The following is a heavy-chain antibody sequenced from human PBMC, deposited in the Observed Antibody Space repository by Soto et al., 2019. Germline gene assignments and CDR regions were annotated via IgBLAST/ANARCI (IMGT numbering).Heavy chain of an antibody. Sequence: SVKVSCKASGGTFSSYAISWVRQAPGQGLEWMGGIIPIFGTANYAQKFQGRVTMTRDTSTSTVYMELSSLRSEDTAVYYCARGRIVGATSYYYGMDVWGQGTTVTVSS. V-gene: IGHV1-69*05. CDR3: ARGRIVGATSYYYGMDV. CDR1: GGTFSSYA. J-gene: IGHJ6*02. CDR2: IIPIFGTA. D-gene: IGHD1-26*01.